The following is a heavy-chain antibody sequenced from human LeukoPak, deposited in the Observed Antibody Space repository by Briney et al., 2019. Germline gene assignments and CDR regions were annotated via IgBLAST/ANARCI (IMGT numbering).Heavy chain of an antibody. CDR1: GYSFTTYW. Sequence: GESLKISCKATGYSFTTYWIGWVRQMPGKGLEWMGIIYPGDSDTRYSPSFQGQVTISADKSISTAYLQWSSLKASDTAMYYCASSVVVPAANYGFAFDIWGQGTMVTVSS. CDR2: IYPGDSDT. D-gene: IGHD2-2*01. V-gene: IGHV5-51*01. CDR3: ASSVVVPAANYGFAFDI. J-gene: IGHJ3*02.